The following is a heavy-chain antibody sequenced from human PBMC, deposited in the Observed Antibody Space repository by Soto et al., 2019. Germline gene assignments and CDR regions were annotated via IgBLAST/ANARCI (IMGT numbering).Heavy chain of an antibody. V-gene: IGHV1-18*01. D-gene: IGHD3-10*01. Sequence: QVQLVQSGSEVKKPGASVKVSCKASGYTFINFGISWVRQAPGQGLEWMGWISTYNGNTNYSQKLQGRVTMTTDTGTTTASMELRGLRSYDTAMYYWANKIVGANYYGSGMIAFDFWGQGKMVTVSS. CDR1: GYTFINFG. CDR2: ISTYNGNT. J-gene: IGHJ3*01. CDR3: ANKIVGANYYGSGMIAFDF.